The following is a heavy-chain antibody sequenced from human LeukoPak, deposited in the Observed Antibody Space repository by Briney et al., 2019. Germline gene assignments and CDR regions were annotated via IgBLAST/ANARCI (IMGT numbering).Heavy chain of an antibody. CDR3: ARACGNYCHYMDV. Sequence: PSETLSLTCVVPGYSISSGYYWGWIRQPPGKGLEWIGNIYHSGSTYYNPSLKSRVTMSVDTSKNQFSLKLSSMTAADTAVYYCARACGNYCHYMDVWGKGTTVTVSS. CDR1: GYSISSGYY. CDR2: IYHSGST. J-gene: IGHJ6*03. V-gene: IGHV4-38-2*01. D-gene: IGHD5-12*01.